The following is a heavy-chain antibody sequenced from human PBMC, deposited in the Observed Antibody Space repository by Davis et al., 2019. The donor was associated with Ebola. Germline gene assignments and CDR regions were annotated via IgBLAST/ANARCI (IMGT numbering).Heavy chain of an antibody. Sequence: GGFLRLSCAAPGFTFSTYAMSWVRQAPGKGLEWVSAISGSGGSTYYADSVKGRFTISRDNSKKTLYLQMNSLRAEDTAVYYCARSGLSFGVVKYHYGMDVWGKGTTVTVSS. CDR3: ARSGLSFGVVKYHYGMDV. V-gene: IGHV3-23*01. CDR2: ISGSGGST. J-gene: IGHJ6*04. CDR1: GFTFSTYA. D-gene: IGHD3-3*01.